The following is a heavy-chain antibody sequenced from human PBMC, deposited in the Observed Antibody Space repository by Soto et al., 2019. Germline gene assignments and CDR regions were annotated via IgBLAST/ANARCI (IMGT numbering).Heavy chain of an antibody. D-gene: IGHD2-15*01. J-gene: IGHJ3*02. Sequence: GASVKVSCKASGGTFSSYTISWVRQAPGQGLEWMGRIIPILGIANYAQKFQGRVTITADKSTSTAYMELSSLRSEDTAVYYCAVGRCSGGSCYSTSTRRNAFDIWGQGTMVTVSS. CDR3: AVGRCSGGSCYSTSTRRNAFDI. CDR2: IIPILGIA. CDR1: GGTFSSYT. V-gene: IGHV1-69*02.